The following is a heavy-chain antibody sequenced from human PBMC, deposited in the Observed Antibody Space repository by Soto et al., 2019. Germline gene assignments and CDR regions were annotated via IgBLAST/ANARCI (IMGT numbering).Heavy chain of an antibody. D-gene: IGHD4-17*01. J-gene: IGHJ4*02. CDR1: GGYY. V-gene: IGHV4-31*02. CDR2: IYYSGST. Sequence: GGYYWSWIRQHPGKGLEWIGYIYYSGSTYYNPSLKSRVTISVDTSKNQFSLKLSSVTAADTAVYYCARDSRQHYGDSDYWGQGTLVTVSS. CDR3: ARDSRQHYGDSDY.